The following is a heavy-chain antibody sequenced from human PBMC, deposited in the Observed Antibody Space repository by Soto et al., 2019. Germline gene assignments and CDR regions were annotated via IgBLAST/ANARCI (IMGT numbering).Heavy chain of an antibody. Sequence: VQLVESGGGVFQPGRSLRLACAASGFTFSHYVMHWVRQAPGKGLEWVALISNDGNNEYYADSVKGRFTISRDNSRNTLYLNMDSLRPEDAAVYYCAKGGATLTSAEYFQYWGQGTLVTVSS. J-gene: IGHJ1*01. CDR1: GFTFSHYV. D-gene: IGHD1-26*01. CDR2: ISNDGNNE. CDR3: AKGGATLTSAEYFQY. V-gene: IGHV3-30*18.